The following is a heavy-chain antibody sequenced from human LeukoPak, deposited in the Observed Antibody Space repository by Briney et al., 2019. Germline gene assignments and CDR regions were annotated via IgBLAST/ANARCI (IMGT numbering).Heavy chain of an antibody. Sequence: GESLKISCKASGYSFTSNWIGWVRQMPGKGLEWMGIISPGDSETRYSPSFQGQVTISADKSISIAYLQWSSLKASDTGMYYCARLISGSYGDAFDIWGQGTMVTVSS. CDR1: GYSFTSNW. J-gene: IGHJ3*02. CDR2: ISPGDSET. CDR3: ARLISGSYGDAFDI. V-gene: IGHV5-51*01. D-gene: IGHD1-26*01.